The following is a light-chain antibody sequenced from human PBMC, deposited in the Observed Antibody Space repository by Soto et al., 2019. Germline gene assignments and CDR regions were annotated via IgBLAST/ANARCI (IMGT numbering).Light chain of an antibody. CDR2: DND. J-gene: IGLJ2*01. V-gene: IGLV1-51*01. Sequence: QSVLTQPPSVSAAPGQKVTISCSATANIGNNLIFWYQHVPGTAPKLLIYDNDKRPSGIPDRFSGSKSGTSATLGITGLQTGDEAQYYCGTWDRGLMAVVFGGGTKRTGL. CDR1: ANIGNNL. CDR3: GTWDRGLMAVV.